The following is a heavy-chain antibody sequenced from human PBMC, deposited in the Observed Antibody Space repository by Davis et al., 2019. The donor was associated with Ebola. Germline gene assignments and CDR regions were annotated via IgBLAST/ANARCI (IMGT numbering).Heavy chain of an antibody. D-gene: IGHD5-18*01. V-gene: IGHV3-30*03. CDR2: ISYDESDK. J-gene: IGHJ4*02. CDR1: GFTFSSYD. CDR3: ARGLWGDTDY. Sequence: GESLKISCAASGFTFSSYDIHWVRQAPGKGLEWVAVISYDESDKYYADSVKGRFTVSRDNSKNTLYLQMNSLRAEDTAVYYCARGLWGDTDYWGQGTLVTVSS.